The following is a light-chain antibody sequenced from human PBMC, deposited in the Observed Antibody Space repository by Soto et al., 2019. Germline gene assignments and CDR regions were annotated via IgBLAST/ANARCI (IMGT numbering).Light chain of an antibody. V-gene: IGKV1-5*01. J-gene: IGKJ1*01. CDR1: QSISSW. CDR3: QQYNTYPWT. CDR2: DAS. Sequence: DVQVTQSPSTLSASVGDRVTITCRASQSISSWLAWYQQKPGKAPKLLIYDASSLESGVRSRFSGSGSGTEFTLTISSLQPDDFATYYCQQYNTYPWTFGQGTKVDIK.